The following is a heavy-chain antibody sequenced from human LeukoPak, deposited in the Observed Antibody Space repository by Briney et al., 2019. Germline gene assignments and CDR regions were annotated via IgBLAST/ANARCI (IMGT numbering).Heavy chain of an antibody. Sequence: SETLSLTCAVSGDSFSSHYWTWIRQSPGTGLEWIGYISHIGRTNYNPSLKSRVTISIDTSKNQFSLKLRSVTAADTAVYYCARGGKATVVTMWGQGILVTVSS. CDR2: ISHIGRT. D-gene: IGHD4-23*01. V-gene: IGHV4-59*11. CDR3: ARGGKATVVTM. CDR1: GDSFSSHY. J-gene: IGHJ4*02.